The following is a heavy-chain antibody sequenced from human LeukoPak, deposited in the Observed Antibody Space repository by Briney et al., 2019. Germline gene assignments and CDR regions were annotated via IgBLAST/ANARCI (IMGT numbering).Heavy chain of an antibody. V-gene: IGHV4-34*01. J-gene: IGHJ4*02. D-gene: IGHD3-10*01. CDR2: INHSGST. CDR3: ARAGAYGSGSYFWDY. CDR1: GGSFSGYY. Sequence: SETLSLTCAVYGGSFSGYYWSWIRQPPGKGLEWIGEINHSGSTNYNPSLKSRVTISVDTSKNQFSLKLSSVTAADTAVYYCARAGAYGSGSYFWDYWGQGTLVTVSS.